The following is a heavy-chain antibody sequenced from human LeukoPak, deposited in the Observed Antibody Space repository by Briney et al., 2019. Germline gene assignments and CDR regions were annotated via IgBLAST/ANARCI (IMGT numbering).Heavy chain of an antibody. CDR2: ISGSGGST. D-gene: IGHD3-22*01. Sequence: GGSLRLSCAASGFTISSYGMSWVRQAPGKGLEWVSAISGSGGSTYSSDSVKGRFAISRDNSRNTLYLQMNSLRVEDTAEYYCAKGYSGYYAMYYFDYWGQGTRVTVSS. V-gene: IGHV3-23*01. CDR1: GFTISSYG. CDR3: AKGYSGYYAMYYFDY. J-gene: IGHJ4*02.